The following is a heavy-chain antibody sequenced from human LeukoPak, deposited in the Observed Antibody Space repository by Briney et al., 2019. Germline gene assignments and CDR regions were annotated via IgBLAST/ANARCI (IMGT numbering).Heavy chain of an antibody. Sequence: GGSLRLSCAASGFRFSNFAMSWVRQAPGKGLEWVSLIIGSSGDTLYTDSVKGRFTIPRDISKNRLYLQMNSLRAEDTALYYCAKGAYDYIEMGYFDDWGQGTLVTVSS. D-gene: IGHD5-12*01. CDR3: AKGAYDYIEMGYFDD. CDR1: GFRFSNFA. J-gene: IGHJ4*02. V-gene: IGHV3-23*01. CDR2: IIGSSGDT.